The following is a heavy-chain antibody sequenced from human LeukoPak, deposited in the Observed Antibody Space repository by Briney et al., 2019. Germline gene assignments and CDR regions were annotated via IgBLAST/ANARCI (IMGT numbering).Heavy chain of an antibody. J-gene: IGHJ6*02. D-gene: IGHD3-10*01. V-gene: IGHV3-33*08. Sequence: GGSLRLSCAASGFTFNTYSMNWVRQAPGKGLEWVAVIWHGGDKNYYSDSVKGRFTASRDNSKNMLFLQMNDLAVEDTALYFCARGTRVQLPRYYYHGLALWGQGTTVIVSS. CDR1: GFTFNTYS. CDR3: ARGTRVQLPRYYYHGLAL. CDR2: IWHGGDKN.